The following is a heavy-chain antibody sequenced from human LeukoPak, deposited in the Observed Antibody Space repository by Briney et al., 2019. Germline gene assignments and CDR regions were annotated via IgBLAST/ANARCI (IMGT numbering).Heavy chain of an antibody. V-gene: IGHV3-21*01. D-gene: IGHD6-19*01. CDR2: ISSSSNYI. Sequence: GGSLRLSCAASGFTFSSYSMNWVRQAPGKGLEWVSSISSSSNYIYYADSVKGRFTISRDNTKNSLYLQMNSLRAEDMAVYYCARDNSGWTNFFYYYMDVWGKGPTVPVSS. CDR3: ARDNSGWTNFFYYYMDV. J-gene: IGHJ6*03. CDR1: GFTFSSYS.